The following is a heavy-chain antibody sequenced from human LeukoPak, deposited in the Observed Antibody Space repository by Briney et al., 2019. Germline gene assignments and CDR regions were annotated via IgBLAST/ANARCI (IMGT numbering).Heavy chain of an antibody. Sequence: GRSLRLSCAASGFISCNYNMNWVRQAPGEGQEWVLHICSSSTNIYYAYTVKGRFTNSRDKANNLLYLQMYSLRDEETAIYYCMRELLRRGETWVHCGQGTLVTVSS. CDR2: ICSSSTNI. CDR3: MRELLRRGETWVH. V-gene: IGHV3-48*02. D-gene: IGHD3-10*01. J-gene: IGHJ4*02. CDR1: GFISCNYN.